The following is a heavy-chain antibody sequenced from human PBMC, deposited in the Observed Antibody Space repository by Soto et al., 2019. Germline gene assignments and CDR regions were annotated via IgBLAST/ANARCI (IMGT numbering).Heavy chain of an antibody. CDR2: ISTSSSYI. D-gene: IGHD5-18*01. J-gene: IGHJ4*02. CDR3: AKLGRYSYNLAY. V-gene: IGHV3-21*01. Sequence: EVQLVESGGGLVKPGGSLRLSCAASGFTFTSYSMNWVRQAPGKGLGWVSSISTSSSYIYYADSVKGRFTISRDNAKNTLYLQMNSLRAEDTAVYYCAKLGRYSYNLAYWGQGTLVTVSS. CDR1: GFTFTSYS.